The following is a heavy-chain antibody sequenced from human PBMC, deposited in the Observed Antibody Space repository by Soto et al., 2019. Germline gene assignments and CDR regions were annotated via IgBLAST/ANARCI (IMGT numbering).Heavy chain of an antibody. Sequence: PGESLKISCKGSGYSFTSYWISWVRQMPGKGLEWMGRIDPSDSYTNYSPSFQGHVTISADKSISTAYLQWSSLKASDTAMYYCATFLAGFHDAFGIWGQGTMVTVSS. CDR3: ATFLAGFHDAFGI. CDR1: GYSFTSYW. D-gene: IGHD3-3*01. V-gene: IGHV5-10-1*01. J-gene: IGHJ3*02. CDR2: IDPSDSYT.